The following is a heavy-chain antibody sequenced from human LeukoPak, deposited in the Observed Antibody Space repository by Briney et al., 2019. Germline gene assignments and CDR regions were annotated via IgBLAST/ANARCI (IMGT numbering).Heavy chain of an antibody. V-gene: IGHV3-53*01. J-gene: IGHJ4*02. Sequence: PGGSLRLSYAASGFTVRGTYMSWVRQAPGKGLEWVSTIYSGGSTYYADSVKGRFTISRDNSKNTPYLQMNSLRAEDTAVYYCARGNPGGEYYWGQGTLVTVSS. CDR3: ARGNPGGEYY. D-gene: IGHD1-14*01. CDR2: IYSGGST. CDR1: GFTVRGTY.